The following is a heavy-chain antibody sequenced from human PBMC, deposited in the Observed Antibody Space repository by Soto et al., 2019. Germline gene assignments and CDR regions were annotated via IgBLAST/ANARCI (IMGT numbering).Heavy chain of an antibody. CDR3: AREKYSSSSGMFDP. J-gene: IGHJ5*02. D-gene: IGHD6-6*01. CDR2: ISYDGSNK. V-gene: IGHV3-30-3*01. Sequence: VQLVESGGGVVQPGRSLRLSCAASGFTFSSYAMHWVRQAPGKGLEWVAVISYDGSNKYYADSVKGRFTISRDNSKNTLYLQMNSLRAEDTAVYYCAREKYSSSSGMFDPWGQGTLVTVSS. CDR1: GFTFSSYA.